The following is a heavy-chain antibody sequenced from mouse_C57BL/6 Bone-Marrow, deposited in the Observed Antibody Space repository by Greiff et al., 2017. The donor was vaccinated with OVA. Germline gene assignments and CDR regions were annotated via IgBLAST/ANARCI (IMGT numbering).Heavy chain of an antibody. V-gene: IGHV10-1*01. CDR2: IRSKSNNYAT. CDR1: GFSFNTYA. CDR3: VRHGLYYAMDY. Sequence: DVHLVESGGGLVQPKGSLKLSCAASGFSFNTYAMNWVRQAPGKGLEWVARIRSKSNNYATYYADSVKDRFTISRDDSESMLYLQMNNLKTEDTAMYYCVRHGLYYAMDYWGQGTSVTVSS. J-gene: IGHJ4*01.